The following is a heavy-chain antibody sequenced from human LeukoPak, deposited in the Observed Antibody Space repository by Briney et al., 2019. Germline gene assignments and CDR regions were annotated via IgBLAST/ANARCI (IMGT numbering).Heavy chain of an antibody. CDR1: GFTVSSNY. J-gene: IGHJ5*02. V-gene: IGHV3-66*02. CDR3: AREDSSGYLFDL. Sequence: GGSLRLSCAASGFTVSSNYMSWVRQAPGKGLEWVSLIYSGGSTSYADSVKGRFTISRDDSKNTLYLQMNSLRAEDTAVYYCAREDSSGYLFDLWGQGTLVTVSS. CDR2: IYSGGST. D-gene: IGHD3-22*01.